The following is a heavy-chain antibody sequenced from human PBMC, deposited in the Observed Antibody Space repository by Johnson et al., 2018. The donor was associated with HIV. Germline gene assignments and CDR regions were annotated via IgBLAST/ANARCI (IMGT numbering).Heavy chain of an antibody. D-gene: IGHD3-22*01. Sequence: QVQLVESGGGVVQPGGSMRLSCAASGFTFSSYAMHWVRQAPGKGLEWVAVISYDGSNKYYADSVKGRFTISRDNSKNTVYLQMSSLRAEDTAVYHCARDQDWGYYDSTAFDIWGQGTMVTVSS. CDR1: GFTFSSYA. J-gene: IGHJ3*02. CDR2: ISYDGSNK. V-gene: IGHV3-30*04. CDR3: ARDQDWGYYDSTAFDI.